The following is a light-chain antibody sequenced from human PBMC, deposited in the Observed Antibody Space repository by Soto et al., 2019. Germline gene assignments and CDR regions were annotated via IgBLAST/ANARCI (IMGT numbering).Light chain of an antibody. CDR1: QSVSSN. J-gene: IGKJ1*01. CDR3: QQYNNWPPWT. CDR2: DAS. Sequence: EIVLTQSPGTLSLSPGERATFSCRASQSVSSNLAWYQHKPGQAPRLLIFDASTRATGIPARFSGSGFGTEFTLTISSLQSEDFAVYYCQQYNNWPPWTFGQGTKV. V-gene: IGKV3-15*01.